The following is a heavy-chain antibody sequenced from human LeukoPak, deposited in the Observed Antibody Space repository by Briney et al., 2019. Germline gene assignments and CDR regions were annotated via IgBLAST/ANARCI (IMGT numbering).Heavy chain of an antibody. CDR2: INHNGNVN. D-gene: IGHD3-16*01. J-gene: IGHJ6*02. V-gene: IGHV3-7*03. CDR1: GFTFSSYW. CDR3: ARGGGLDV. Sequence: GGSLRLSCAASGFTFSSYWMDWARQAPGKGLEWVASINHNGNVNYYVDSVKGRFTISRDNAKNSLYLQMSNSRAEDTAVYFCARGGGLDVWGQGATVTVSS.